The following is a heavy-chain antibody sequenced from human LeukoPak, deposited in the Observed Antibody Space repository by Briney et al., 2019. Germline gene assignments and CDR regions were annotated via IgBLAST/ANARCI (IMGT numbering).Heavy chain of an antibody. Sequence: GGSLRLSCAASGFTFNTAWMTWVRQAPGKGLEWVGVIKSKTDGETRHYAAPVEGRFTISRDDSRTTLYLQMNSLKIEDTAVCYCVSHQLGDYRVRWGQGTLVTVSS. CDR2: IKSKTDGETR. V-gene: IGHV3-15*01. CDR1: GFTFNTAW. D-gene: IGHD4-17*01. J-gene: IGHJ4*02. CDR3: VSHQLGDYRVR.